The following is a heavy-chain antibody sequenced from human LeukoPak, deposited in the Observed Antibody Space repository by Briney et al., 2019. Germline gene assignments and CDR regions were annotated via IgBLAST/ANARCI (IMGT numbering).Heavy chain of an antibody. CDR3: ARGGGCSGGSCLDAFDI. CDR1: GGTFSSYA. V-gene: IGHV1-69*01. CDR2: IIPIFGTA. D-gene: IGHD2-15*01. Sequence: SVKVSCKASGGTFSSYAISWVRQAPGQGLEWMGGIIPIFGTANYAQKFQGRVTITADESTSTAYMELSSLRSEDTAVYYCARGGGCSGGSCLDAFDIWGQGTMVTVSS. J-gene: IGHJ3*02.